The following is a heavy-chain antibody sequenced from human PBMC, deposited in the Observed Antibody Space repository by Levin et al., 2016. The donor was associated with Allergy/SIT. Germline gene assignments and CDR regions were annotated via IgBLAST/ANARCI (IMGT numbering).Heavy chain of an antibody. Sequence: GESLKISCQGSGYTFTNYWISWVRQRPGKGLEWVGRIDPSDSYTNYGPSFQGHVTLSTDRSISTAYLQWSSLQASDTAMYYCARPHYDDSGFPGTHDFDIWGQGTMVTVSS. V-gene: IGHV5-10-1*01. CDR3: ARPHYDDSGFPGTHDFDI. D-gene: IGHD3-16*01. CDR2: IDPSDSYT. CDR1: GYTFTNYW. J-gene: IGHJ3*02.